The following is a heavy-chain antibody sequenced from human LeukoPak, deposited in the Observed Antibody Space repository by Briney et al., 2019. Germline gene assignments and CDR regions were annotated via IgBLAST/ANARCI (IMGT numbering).Heavy chain of an antibody. V-gene: IGHV4-39*01. CDR3: ARLHGGVPYNWFDP. D-gene: IGHD3-16*01. Sequence: SETLSLTCTVSGGSISSSSYYWGWIRQPPGKGLEWLGSIYYSGSTYYNPSLKSRVTISVDTSKYQFSLKLSSVTAADTAVYYCARLHGGVPYNWFDPWGQGTLVTVSS. J-gene: IGHJ5*02. CDR2: IYYSGST. CDR1: GGSISSSSYY.